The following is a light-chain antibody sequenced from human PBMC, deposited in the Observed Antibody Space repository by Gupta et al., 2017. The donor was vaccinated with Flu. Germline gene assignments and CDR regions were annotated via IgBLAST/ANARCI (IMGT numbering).Light chain of an antibody. CDR3: QVWDSSSHHRV. V-gene: IGLV3-21*02. CDR1: NIGTKS. J-gene: IGLJ3*02. Sequence: CVLTQPPPVSVAPGQTARMPCGGNNIGTKSVHWYQQKPGQAPVLVVHDDSDRPSGIPERFSGSNSGNTATLTISRVEAGDEADYYCQVWDSSSHHRVFGGGTKLTVL. CDR2: DDS.